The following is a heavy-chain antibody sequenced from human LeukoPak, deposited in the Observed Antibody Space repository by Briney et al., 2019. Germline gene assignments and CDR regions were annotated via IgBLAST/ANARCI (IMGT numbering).Heavy chain of an antibody. Sequence: PGGSLRLSCAASGFTFSSYSMNWVRQAPGKGLEWVSSISSSSSYIYSADSVKGRFTISRDNAKNSLYLQMNSLRAEDTAVFYCAKGRYQLLSLYFFDYWGQGTLVTVSS. J-gene: IGHJ4*02. CDR1: GFTFSSYS. V-gene: IGHV3-21*04. D-gene: IGHD2-2*01. CDR3: AKGRYQLLSLYFFDY. CDR2: ISSSSSYI.